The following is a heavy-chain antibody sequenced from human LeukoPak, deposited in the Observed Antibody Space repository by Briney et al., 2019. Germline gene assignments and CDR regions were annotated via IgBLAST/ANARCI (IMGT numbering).Heavy chain of an antibody. J-gene: IGHJ4*02. CDR3: AKGSRGSYDY. CDR2: IIDSGIGT. Sequence: GSLRLSCAASGFTFNSYAMTWVRQAPEKGLEWVSSIIDSGIGTYYGDSVKGRFTISRDNSKNTVHLQMNSLRAEDTAVYYCAKGSRGSYDYWGQGTLVTVSS. D-gene: IGHD1-26*01. V-gene: IGHV3-23*01. CDR1: GFTFNSYA.